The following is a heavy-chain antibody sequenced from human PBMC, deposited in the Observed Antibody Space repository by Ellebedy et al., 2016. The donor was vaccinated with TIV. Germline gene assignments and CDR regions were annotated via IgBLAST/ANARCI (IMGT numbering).Heavy chain of an antibody. V-gene: IGHV3-23*01. J-gene: IGHJ4*02. CDR2: ISGSGGDT. CDR3: AKDVWFGDLSPLSP. D-gene: IGHD3-10*01. CDR1: GFTFSSYA. Sequence: GESLKISCAASGFTFSSYAMSWVRQAPGKGLEWVSVISGSGGDTHYADSVKGRFTIARDNSNNTLYLQMNPLRAEDTAVYYCAKDVWFGDLSPLSPWGQGTLVTVSS.